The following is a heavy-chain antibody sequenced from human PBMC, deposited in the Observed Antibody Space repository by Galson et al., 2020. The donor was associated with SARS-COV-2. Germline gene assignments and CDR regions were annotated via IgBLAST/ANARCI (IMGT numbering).Heavy chain of an antibody. CDR3: ASNGGLAAAGPVAFHF. D-gene: IGHD6-13*01. CDR2: IHYDGSPT. CDR1: GNSFNNHY. Sequence: SSETLSLTCPVSGNSFNNHYWSWIRQPPGKRLEWIGYIHYDGSPTTYNPSLTSRLTLSLDTSKNQFSLNLFSVTAADPAVYFCASNGGLAAAGPVAFHFWGPGTMVTVAS. V-gene: IGHV4-59*11. J-gene: IGHJ3*01.